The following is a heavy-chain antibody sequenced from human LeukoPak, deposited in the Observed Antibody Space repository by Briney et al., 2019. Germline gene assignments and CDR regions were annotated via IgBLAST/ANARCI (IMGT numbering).Heavy chain of an antibody. D-gene: IGHD2-15*01. CDR2: INHSGST. J-gene: IGHJ4*02. V-gene: IGHV4-34*01. Sequence: SEPLSLTCAVYGGSFSGYYWSWIRQPPGTGLEWIGEINHSGSTNYNPSLKSRVTISVDTSKNQFSLKLSSVTAADTGVYYCARVPSGYCSGGSCYLDYWGQGTLVTVSS. CDR3: ARVPSGYCSGGSCYLDY. CDR1: GGSFSGYY.